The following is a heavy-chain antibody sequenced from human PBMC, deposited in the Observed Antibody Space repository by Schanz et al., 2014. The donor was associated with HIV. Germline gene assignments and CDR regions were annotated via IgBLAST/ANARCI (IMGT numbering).Heavy chain of an antibody. J-gene: IGHJ4*02. V-gene: IGHV3-30*03. D-gene: IGHD1-7*01. Sequence: QVQLVESGGGVVQPGRSLRLSCAASGFTFSTHGIHWVRQAPAKGLEWVAVISYDGSIKEYADSVKGRFAISRDNSKNTLYLHMDSLRAEDTAVYYCTREAELSFDHWGQGALVTVSS. CDR2: ISYDGSIK. CDR3: TREAELSFDH. CDR1: GFTFSTHG.